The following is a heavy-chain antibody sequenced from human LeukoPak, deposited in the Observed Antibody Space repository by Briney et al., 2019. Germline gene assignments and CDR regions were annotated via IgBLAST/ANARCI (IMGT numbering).Heavy chain of an antibody. CDR3: ARDQDGDYWVAFDI. V-gene: IGHV1-18*01. D-gene: IGHD4-17*01. CDR2: ISAYNGNT. J-gene: IGHJ3*02. Sequence: ASVKVSCKASGYTFTSYGISWVRQAPGQGLEWMGWISAYNGNTNYAQKLQGRVTMTTDTSTSTAYMELRSLRSDDTAVYYCARDQDGDYWVAFDIWGRGTMVTVSS. CDR1: GYTFTSYG.